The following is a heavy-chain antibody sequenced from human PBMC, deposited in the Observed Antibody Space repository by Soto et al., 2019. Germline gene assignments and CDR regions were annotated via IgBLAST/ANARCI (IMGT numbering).Heavy chain of an antibody. J-gene: IGHJ3*02. V-gene: IGHV3-9*01. CDR3: TRGYCTVGSCAFDS. CDR2: ITWNGGSL. CDR1: GFTFHDHA. D-gene: IGHD2-8*02. Sequence: EEQLVESGGALVQHGGSLRLSCVASGFTFHDHAMHWVRQVPGKGLEWVLFITWNGGSLAYADSIKGRFTISRDNAKNSLYLQMNSLRAEDTAFYYCTRGYCTVGSCAFDSWGQVTVVTVSS.